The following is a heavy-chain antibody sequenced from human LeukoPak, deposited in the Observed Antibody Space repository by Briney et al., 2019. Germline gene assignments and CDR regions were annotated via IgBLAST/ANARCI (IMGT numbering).Heavy chain of an antibody. J-gene: IGHJ2*01. CDR2: IYSGGST. Sequence: GGSLRLSCAASGFTVSSNYMSWVRQAPGKGLEWVSVIYSGGSTYYADSVKGRFTISRDNSKNTLYLQMNSLRAVDTAVYYCARDRAAVAYWYFDLWGRGTLVTVSS. CDR3: ARDRAAVAYWYFDL. V-gene: IGHV3-53*01. D-gene: IGHD6-19*01. CDR1: GFTVSSNY.